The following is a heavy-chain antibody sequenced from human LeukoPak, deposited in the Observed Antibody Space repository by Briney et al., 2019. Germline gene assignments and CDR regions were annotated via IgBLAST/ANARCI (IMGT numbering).Heavy chain of an antibody. CDR3: ARDYKYAFDN. CDR2: IGISSGNT. Sequence: HPGGSLRLSCAASGFTFSAYSMNWVRQAPGKGLEWISYIGISSGNTKYADSVKGRFTISGDKAKNSLYLQMNSLRVGDTAVYYCARDYKYAFDNWGQGTLVTVSP. D-gene: IGHD5-24*01. CDR1: GFTFSAYS. V-gene: IGHV3-48*01. J-gene: IGHJ4*02.